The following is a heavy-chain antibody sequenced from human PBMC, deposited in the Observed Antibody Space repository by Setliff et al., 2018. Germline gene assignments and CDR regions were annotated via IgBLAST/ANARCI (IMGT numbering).Heavy chain of an antibody. CDR1: GACITSYY. V-gene: IGHV4-59*08. J-gene: IGHJ6*04. Sequence: SGTLTLTCRVSGACITSYYWSWIRQPPGKGLEWLAYIHHNGRIKYNAALKSRVTTSLDTSKNQFSLNLNSATAADTAVYYCARHALSFDSTWDVWGKGTTVTVSS. CDR3: ARHALSFDSTWDV. D-gene: IGHD6-13*01. CDR2: IHHNGRI.